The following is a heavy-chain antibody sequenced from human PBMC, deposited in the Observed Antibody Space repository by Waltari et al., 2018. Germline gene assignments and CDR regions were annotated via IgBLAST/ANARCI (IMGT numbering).Heavy chain of an antibody. CDR1: GDSINSGSYF. Sequence: QVQLQESGPGLVKPSETLSLPCNVSGDSINSGSYFWSWLRQPAGEGLEFMGRIYKYGNTIYNPSLTGRVTITMDMSRNQFSLRLKSVTAADTAVYYCTRDPAGGIDVWGQGTLVTVSS. V-gene: IGHV4-61*02. J-gene: IGHJ4*02. D-gene: IGHD3-16*01. CDR2: IYKYGNT. CDR3: TRDPAGGIDV.